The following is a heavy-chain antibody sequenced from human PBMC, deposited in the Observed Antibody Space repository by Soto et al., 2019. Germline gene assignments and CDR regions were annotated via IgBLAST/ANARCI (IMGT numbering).Heavy chain of an antibody. CDR3: VKDQCTDRPPGYYYHGMDV. CDR2: ISNDGGTI. J-gene: IGHJ6*02. CDR1: GFTFSICG. V-gene: IGHV3-64D*06. Sequence: GGSLRLSCSASGFTFSICGMHWVRHAPGQGLEYISSISNDGGTIHYADSVRGRFTISRDNSKSTLYLQMSSLGAEDTAVYYCVKDQCTDRPPGYYYHGMDVCGQGTTVTVSS.